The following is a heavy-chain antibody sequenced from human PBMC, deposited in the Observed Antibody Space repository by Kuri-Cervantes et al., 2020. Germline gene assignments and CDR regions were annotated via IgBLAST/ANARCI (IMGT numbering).Heavy chain of an antibody. CDR3: ARDRVLLWFGELNSGWFDP. J-gene: IGHJ5*02. D-gene: IGHD3-10*01. V-gene: IGHV3-48*02. CDR1: GFTFSSYS. CDR2: ISSSSSSTI. Sequence: GESLKISCAASGFTFSSYSMNWVRQAPGKGLEWVSYISSSSSSTIYYADSVKGRFTISRDNAKNSLYLQMNSLRDEDTAVYYCARDRVLLWFGELNSGWFDPWGQGTLVTVSS.